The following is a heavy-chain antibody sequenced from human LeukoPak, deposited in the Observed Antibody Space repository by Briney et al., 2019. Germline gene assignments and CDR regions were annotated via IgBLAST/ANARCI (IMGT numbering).Heavy chain of an antibody. J-gene: IGHJ4*02. Sequence: PGGSLRLSCAASGFTFSSYAMSWVRQAPGKGLEWVSAISGSGGSTYYADSVKGRFTISRDNSKNTLYLQMNSLRAEDTAVYYCARHTAPMVLFDYWGQGTLVTVSS. V-gene: IGHV3-23*01. CDR3: ARHTAPMVLFDY. D-gene: IGHD3-10*01. CDR2: ISGSGGST. CDR1: GFTFSSYA.